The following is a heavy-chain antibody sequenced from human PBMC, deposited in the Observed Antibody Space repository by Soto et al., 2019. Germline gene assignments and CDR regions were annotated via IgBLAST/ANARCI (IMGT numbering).Heavy chain of an antibody. CDR1: GFTFSSYG. D-gene: IGHD2-2*01. J-gene: IGHJ4*02. Sequence: GGSLRLSCAASGFTFSSYGMHWVRQAPGKGLEWVAVIWYDGSNKYYADSVKGRFTISRDNSKNTLYLQMNSLRAEDTAVYYRAIFCSSPSCYPGYFDYGGQEPLVTVS. CDR2: IWYDGSNK. CDR3: AIFCSSPSCYPGYFDY. V-gene: IGHV3-33*01.